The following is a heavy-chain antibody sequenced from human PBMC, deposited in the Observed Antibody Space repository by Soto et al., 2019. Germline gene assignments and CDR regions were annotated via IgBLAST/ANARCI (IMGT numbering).Heavy chain of an antibody. CDR2: INAGNGNT. CDR1: GYTFTSYA. CDR3: AREQPTTYRITFGGVIDSHYYYYGMDV. Sequence: ASVKVSCKASGYTFTSYAMHWVRQAPGQRLEWMGRINAGNGNTKYSQKFQGRVTITRDTSASTAYMELSSLRSEDTAVYYCAREQPTTYRITFGGVIDSHYYYYGMDVWGQGTTVTVSS. V-gene: IGHV1-3*01. D-gene: IGHD3-16*02. J-gene: IGHJ6*02.